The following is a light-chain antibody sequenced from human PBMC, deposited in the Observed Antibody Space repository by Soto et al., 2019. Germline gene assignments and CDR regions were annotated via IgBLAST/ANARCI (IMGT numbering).Light chain of an antibody. Sequence: QSVLTQPPSASGSPGQSVTISCTGTSNDVGGYNYVSWYQQRPGKVPKVIIYEVTKRPSGVPDRFSGSKSGNTASLTVSGLQAEDEADYFCSSYANNNNILVFGTGTKLTVL. CDR2: EVT. CDR3: SSYANNNNILV. CDR1: SNDVGGYNY. J-gene: IGLJ1*01. V-gene: IGLV2-8*01.